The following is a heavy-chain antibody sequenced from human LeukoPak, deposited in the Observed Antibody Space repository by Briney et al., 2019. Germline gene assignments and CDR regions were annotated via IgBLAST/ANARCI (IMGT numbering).Heavy chain of an antibody. CDR3: ARSPIYYSNYLFY. CDR1: GGSISSSSYY. V-gene: IGHV4-39*01. D-gene: IGHD4-11*01. J-gene: IGHJ4*02. Sequence: SGTLSLTCTVSGGSISSSSYYWGWIRQPPGKGLEWIGSIYYSGSTYYNPSLKSRVTISVDTSKNQFSLKLSSVTAADTAAYYCARSPIYYSNYLFYWGQGTLVTVSS. CDR2: IYYSGST.